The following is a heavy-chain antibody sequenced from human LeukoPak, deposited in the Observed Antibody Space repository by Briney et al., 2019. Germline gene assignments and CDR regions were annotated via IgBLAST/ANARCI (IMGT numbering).Heavy chain of an antibody. J-gene: IGHJ5*02. CDR1: GYTLSSYA. Sequence: GAPVKASCKVSGYTLSSYAISCVRQSPGQQLECLGGIIPPFATANHAQKLHGRVTIPADESTSTAYMELGSLISEDTAVYYCARVPAVATIGLGWFHPWGQGTLVTVSS. CDR2: IIPPFATA. CDR3: ARVPAVATIGLGWFHP. V-gene: IGHV1-69*13. D-gene: IGHD5-12*01.